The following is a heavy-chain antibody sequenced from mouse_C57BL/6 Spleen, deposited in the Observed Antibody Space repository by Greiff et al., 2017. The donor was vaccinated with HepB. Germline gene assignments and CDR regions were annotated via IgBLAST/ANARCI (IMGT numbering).Heavy chain of an antibody. J-gene: IGHJ4*01. CDR1: GFSLTSYG. CDR3: ARSLYGSTFYYAMDY. Sequence: VKVVESGPGLVQPSQSLSITCTVSGFSLTSYGVHWVRQSPGKGLEWLGVIWSGGSTDYNAAFISRLSISKDNSKSQVFFKMNSLQADDTAIYYCARSLYGSTFYYAMDYWGQGTSVTVSS. V-gene: IGHV2-2*01. CDR2: IWSGGST. D-gene: IGHD2-2*01.